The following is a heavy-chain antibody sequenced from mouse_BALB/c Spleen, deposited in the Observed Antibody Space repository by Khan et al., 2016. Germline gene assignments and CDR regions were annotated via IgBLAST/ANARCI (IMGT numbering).Heavy chain of an antibody. CDR1: GYSITSGYY. J-gene: IGHJ2*01. CDR3: ARGLPPDY. V-gene: IGHV3-6*02. Sequence: EVKLLESGPGLVKPSQSLSLTCSVTGYSITSGYYWNWIRQFPGNKLEWMGFISYDGSHNYNPSLKNRISITRDPSKNQFFLKLNSVTAADTAPSICARGLPPDYWGQGTTLTVSS. CDR2: ISYDGSH. D-gene: IGHD2-13*01.